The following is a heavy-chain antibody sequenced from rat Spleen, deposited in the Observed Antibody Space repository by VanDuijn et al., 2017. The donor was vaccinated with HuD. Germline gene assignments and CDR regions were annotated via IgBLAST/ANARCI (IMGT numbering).Heavy chain of an antibody. V-gene: IGHV5-19*01. CDR3: GTEGQASTEGMG. Sequence: EVQLVESGGGLVQPGRSLKLSCAASRFTFSNYGMHWIRQAPTKGLEWVASISPSGGSTYYRDSVKGQFTISRDNEKSTRYLQMDSLRSEDTATYCGGTEGQASTEGMGWGQGVVVTVSS. J-gene: IGHJ2*01. D-gene: IGHD1-11*01. CDR1: RFTFSNYG. CDR2: ISPSGGST.